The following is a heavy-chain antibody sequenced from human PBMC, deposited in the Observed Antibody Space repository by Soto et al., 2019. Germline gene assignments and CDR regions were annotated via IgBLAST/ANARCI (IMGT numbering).Heavy chain of an antibody. Sequence: SETLSLTCTVSGGSVSSGSYYWSWIRQPPGKGLEWIGYIYYSGSTNYNPSLKSRVTISADTSKNQFSLRLSSVTAADTAVYFCARLFRDVYNAVECWGQGALVTVSS. CDR2: IYYSGST. J-gene: IGHJ4*02. D-gene: IGHD3-3*01. CDR3: ARLFRDVYNAVEC. CDR1: GGSVSSGSYY. V-gene: IGHV4-61*01.